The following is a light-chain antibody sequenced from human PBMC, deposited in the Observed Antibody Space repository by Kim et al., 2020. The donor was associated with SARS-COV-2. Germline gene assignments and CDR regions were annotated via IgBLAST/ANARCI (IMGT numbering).Light chain of an antibody. CDR2: SNN. CDR1: SSNIGSNT. V-gene: IGLV1-44*01. CDR3: AAWDDSLNYV. J-gene: IGLJ1*01. Sequence: PGQRGTMSCSGSSSNIGSNTVNWYQQLPGTAPKLLICSNNQRPSGVPDRFSGSKSGTSASLAISGLQSEDEADYYCAAWDDSLNYVFGTGTKVTVL.